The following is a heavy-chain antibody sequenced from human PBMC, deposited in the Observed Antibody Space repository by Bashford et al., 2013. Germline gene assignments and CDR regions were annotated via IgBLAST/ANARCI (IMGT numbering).Heavy chain of an antibody. CDR2: INPNSGGT. J-gene: IGHJ4*03. CDR3: ARINSGSSLSFDY. Sequence: WVRQAPGQGLEWMGWINPNSGGTNYAQKFQGRVTMTRDTSISTAYMELSRLRSDDTAVYYCARINSGSSLSFDYVGPGTLVTVSS. V-gene: IGHV1-2*02. D-gene: IGHD1-26*01.